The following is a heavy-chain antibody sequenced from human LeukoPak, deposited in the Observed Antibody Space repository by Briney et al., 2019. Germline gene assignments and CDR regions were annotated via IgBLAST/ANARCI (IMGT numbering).Heavy chain of an antibody. V-gene: IGHV3-20*04. CDR1: GFTFDDYG. Sequence: PGGSLRLSCAASGFTFDDYGMSWVRQAPGKGLEWVSGINWNGGSTGYADSVKGRFTISRDNAKNSLYLQMNSLRAEDTAVYYCARGLWELLPFDYWGQGTLVTVSS. CDR3: ARGLWELLPFDY. J-gene: IGHJ4*02. CDR2: INWNGGST. D-gene: IGHD1-26*01.